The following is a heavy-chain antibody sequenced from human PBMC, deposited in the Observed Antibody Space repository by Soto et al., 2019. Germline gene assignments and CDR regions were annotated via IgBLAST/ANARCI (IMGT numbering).Heavy chain of an antibody. D-gene: IGHD3-10*01. J-gene: IGHJ4*02. CDR1: GGSFSGYY. CDR2: ITQSGSP. CDR3: ARGRITMIRGGYFDF. Sequence: QVQLQQWGAGLLNPSETLSLRCAVHGGSFSGYYWSWLRQPPGKGLEWIGEITQSGSPTYNPSLGSRVTLSIDTSENQFSLRLTSVTAADTSVYYCARGRITMIRGGYFDFWGQGTLVNVSS. V-gene: IGHV4-34*02.